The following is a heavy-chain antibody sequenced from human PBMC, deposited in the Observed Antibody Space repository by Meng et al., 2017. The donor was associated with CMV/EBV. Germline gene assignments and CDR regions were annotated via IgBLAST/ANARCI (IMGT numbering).Heavy chain of an antibody. CDR3: ARGSHSTTIFGVVIYNWFDP. J-gene: IGHJ5*02. D-gene: IGHD3-3*01. CDR2: MNPNSGNT. Sequence: ASVKVSCKAPGYTFTSYDINWVRQATGQGLEWMGWMNPNSGNTGYAQKFQGRVTMTRNTSISTAYMELSSLRSEDTAVYYCARGSHSTTIFGVVIYNWFDPWGQGTLVTVSS. CDR1: GYTFTSYD. V-gene: IGHV1-8*01.